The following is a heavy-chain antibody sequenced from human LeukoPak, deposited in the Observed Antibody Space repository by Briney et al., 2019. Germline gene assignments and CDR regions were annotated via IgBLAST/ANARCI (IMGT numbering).Heavy chain of an antibody. J-gene: IGHJ6*02. CDR2: IYYSGST. Sequence: KPSETLSLTCTVSGGSINGYYWSWIRQHPGKGLEWIGYIYYSGSTYYNPSLKSRVTISVDTSKNQFSLKLSSVTAADTAVYYCARALTIWVDVWGQGTTVTVSS. CDR3: ARALTIWVDV. D-gene: IGHD3-3*01. CDR1: GGSINGYY. V-gene: IGHV4-31*03.